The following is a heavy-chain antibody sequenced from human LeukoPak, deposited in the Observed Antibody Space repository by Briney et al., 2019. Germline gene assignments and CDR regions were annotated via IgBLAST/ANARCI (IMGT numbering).Heavy chain of an antibody. D-gene: IGHD1-1*01. CDR1: GFTLSSYS. Sequence: QPGGSLRLSCAASGFTLSSYSMNWVRQAPGKGLEWVSYISSSSSNIYYADSVKGRFTISRDNAKNSLYLQMNSLRAEDTAVYYCARTYNWNDVVNYWGQGTLVTVSS. V-gene: IGHV3-48*04. CDR2: ISSSSSNI. CDR3: ARTYNWNDVVNY. J-gene: IGHJ4*02.